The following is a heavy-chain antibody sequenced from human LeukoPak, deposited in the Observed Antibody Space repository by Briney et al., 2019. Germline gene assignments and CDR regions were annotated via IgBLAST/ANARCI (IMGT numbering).Heavy chain of an antibody. CDR2: ITGSGDNT. CDR3: AKMGGYFDY. V-gene: IGHV3-23*01. CDR1: GFTFSSYA. D-gene: IGHD3-16*01. Sequence: GGSLRLSCAASGFTFSSYAMSWVRQAPGKGLEWVSAITGSGDNTYYADSVKGRFTISRDNSKNTLYLQMSSLGAEDTAVYYCAKMGGYFDYWGQGTLVTVSS. J-gene: IGHJ4*02.